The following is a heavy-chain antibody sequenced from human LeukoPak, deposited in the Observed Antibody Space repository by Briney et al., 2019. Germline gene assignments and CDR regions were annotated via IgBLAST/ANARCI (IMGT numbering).Heavy chain of an antibody. CDR1: VGSISTGNYY. Sequence: PSQTLSLTCSVFVGSISTGNYYYSWIRQSAGKGMEWIGNIYMSGGTRYNPSLMSRVAMSVGTSKNQFSLKISSATAADTAVYYCARDWGIAAATPYYFDHWGQGIQVTVSS. CDR3: ARDWGIAAATPYYFDH. V-gene: IGHV4-61*09. CDR2: IYMSGGT. D-gene: IGHD6-13*01. J-gene: IGHJ4*02.